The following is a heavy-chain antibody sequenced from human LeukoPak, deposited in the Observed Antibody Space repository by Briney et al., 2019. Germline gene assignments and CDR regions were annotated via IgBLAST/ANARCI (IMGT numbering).Heavy chain of an antibody. V-gene: IGHV3-30*02. Sequence: GGSLRLSCAASGFTFSSYGMHWVRQAPGKGLEWVAFIRYDGSNKYYADSVKGRFTISRDNSKNTLYLHVNSLRPEDTAVYYCARAGAATHYYYMDVWGKGTTVTISS. D-gene: IGHD2-15*01. CDR1: GFTFSSYG. CDR2: IRYDGSNK. CDR3: ARAGAATHYYYMDV. J-gene: IGHJ6*03.